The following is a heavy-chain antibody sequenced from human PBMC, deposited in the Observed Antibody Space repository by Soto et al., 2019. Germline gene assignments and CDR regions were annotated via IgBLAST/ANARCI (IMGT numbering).Heavy chain of an antibody. CDR3: ARGGLIDMDV. CDR2: VYYSGST. V-gene: IGHV4-39*01. J-gene: IGHJ6*03. D-gene: IGHD2-15*01. Sequence: PSETLSLTCTVSGGSISNSRYYWGWIRQPPGKGLEWIGHVYYSGSTYYNPSLKSRVTISIDTSRNQLSLKLSSVTAADTAGYYCARGGLIDMDVWGKGTTVTVSS. CDR1: GGSISNSRYY.